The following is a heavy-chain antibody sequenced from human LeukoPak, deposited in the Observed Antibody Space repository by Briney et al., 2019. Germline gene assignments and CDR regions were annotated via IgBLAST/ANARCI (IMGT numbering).Heavy chain of an antibody. V-gene: IGHV1-69*05. CDR3: ARWGGYGDYHSFLDY. CDR2: IIPIFGTA. J-gene: IGHJ4*02. CDR1: GGTFSSYA. D-gene: IGHD4-17*01. Sequence: SVKVSCKASGGTFSSYAISWVRQAPGQGLEWMGGIIPIFGTANYAQKFQGRVTITRNTSISTAYMELSSLRSEDTAVYYCARWGGYGDYHSFLDYWGQGTLVTVSS.